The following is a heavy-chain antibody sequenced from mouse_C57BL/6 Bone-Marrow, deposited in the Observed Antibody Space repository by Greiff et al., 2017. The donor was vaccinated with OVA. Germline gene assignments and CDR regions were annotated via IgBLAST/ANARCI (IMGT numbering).Heavy chain of an antibody. CDR3: AREGITTVVGDY. D-gene: IGHD1-1*01. J-gene: IGHJ2*01. V-gene: IGHV1-50*01. CDR2: IDPSDSYT. CDR1: GYTFTSYW. Sequence: QPGAELVKPGASVKLSCKASGYTFTSYWMQWVKQRPGQGLEWIGEIDPSDSYTNYNQKFKGKATLTVDTSSSTAYMQLSSLTSEDSAVYYCAREGITTVVGDYWGQGTTLTVSS.